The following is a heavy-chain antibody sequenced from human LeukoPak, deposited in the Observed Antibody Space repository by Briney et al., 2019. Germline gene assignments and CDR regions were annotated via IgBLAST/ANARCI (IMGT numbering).Heavy chain of an antibody. J-gene: IGHJ4*02. V-gene: IGHV1-18*01. D-gene: IGHD3-22*01. CDR1: GYTFTSYG. CDR3: ATEGYYDSSGYYTDY. Sequence: ASVKVSCKASGYTFTSYGITWVRQAPGQGLEWMGWISVYSGNTNYAQKFQGRVTMTTDTSTSTAYMELRSLRSDDTAVYYCATEGYYDSSGYYTDYWGQGTLVTVSS. CDR2: ISVYSGNT.